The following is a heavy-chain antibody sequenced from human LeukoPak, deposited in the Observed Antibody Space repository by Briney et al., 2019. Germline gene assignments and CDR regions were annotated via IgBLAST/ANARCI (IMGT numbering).Heavy chain of an antibody. V-gene: IGHV1-69*05. CDR3: ARTYYDFWSGYSRYYYMDV. D-gene: IGHD3-3*01. J-gene: IGHJ6*03. Sequence: GASVKVSCKASGGTFSSYAISWVRQVPGQGLEWMGGIIPIFGTANYAQKFQGRVTITTDESTSTAHMELSSLRSEDTAMYYCARTYYDFWSGYSRYYYMDVWGKGITVTVSS. CDR2: IIPIFGTA. CDR1: GGTFSSYA.